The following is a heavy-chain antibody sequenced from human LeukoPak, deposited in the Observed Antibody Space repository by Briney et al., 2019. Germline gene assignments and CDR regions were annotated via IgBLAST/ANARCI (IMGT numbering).Heavy chain of an antibody. Sequence: ASVKVSCKASGYTFTSYGISWVRQAPGQGLEWMGWISAYNGNTNYAQKLQGRVTMTTDTSTSTAYMELRSLRSDDTAVYYCARGGVDIVVVPAARRAIDYWGQGTLVTVSS. CDR1: GYTFTSYG. D-gene: IGHD2-2*03. CDR2: ISAYNGNT. CDR3: ARGGVDIVVVPAARRAIDY. V-gene: IGHV1-18*01. J-gene: IGHJ4*02.